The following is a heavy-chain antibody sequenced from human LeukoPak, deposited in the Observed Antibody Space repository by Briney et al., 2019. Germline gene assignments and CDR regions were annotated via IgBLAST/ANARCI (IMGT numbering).Heavy chain of an antibody. D-gene: IGHD6-13*01. V-gene: IGHV4-34*01. CDR1: GGSFSGYY. Sequence: SETLSLTCAVYGGSFSGYYWSWIRQPPGKGLEWIGSIYYSGSTYYNPSLKSRVTISVDTSKNQFSLKLSSVTAADTAVYYCARLTSSWYQDWYFDLWGRGTLVTVSS. CDR3: ARLTSSWYQDWYFDL. CDR2: IYYSGST. J-gene: IGHJ2*01.